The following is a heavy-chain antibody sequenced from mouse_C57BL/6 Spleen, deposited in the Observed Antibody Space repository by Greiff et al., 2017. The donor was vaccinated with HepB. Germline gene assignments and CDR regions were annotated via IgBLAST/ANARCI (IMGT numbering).Heavy chain of an antibody. Sequence: VQLQQSGTVLARPGASVKMSCKTSGYTFTSYWMHWVKQRPGQGLEWIGAIYPGNSDTSYNQKFKGKAKLTAVTSASTAYMELSSLTNEDSAVYYCTRDDGYYVRFFDYWGQGTTLTVSS. D-gene: IGHD2-3*01. CDR2: IYPGNSDT. CDR3: TRDDGYYVRFFDY. V-gene: IGHV1-5*01. J-gene: IGHJ2*01. CDR1: GYTFTSYW.